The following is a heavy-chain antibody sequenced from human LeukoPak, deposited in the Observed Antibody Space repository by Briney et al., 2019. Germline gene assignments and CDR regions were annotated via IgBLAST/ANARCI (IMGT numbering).Heavy chain of an antibody. J-gene: IGHJ6*02. Sequence: ASVKVSCKASGYTFSSYAMHWVRQAPGQGLEWMGWINAGKGNTKYSQKFQGRVTITRDTSASTAYMELSSLRSEDSAVYYCARVGESESGWYPSWYYYYYLDVWGQGTTVTVSS. CDR2: INAGKGNT. CDR1: GYTFSSYA. CDR3: ARVGESESGWYPSWYYYYYLDV. V-gene: IGHV1-3*01. D-gene: IGHD6-19*01.